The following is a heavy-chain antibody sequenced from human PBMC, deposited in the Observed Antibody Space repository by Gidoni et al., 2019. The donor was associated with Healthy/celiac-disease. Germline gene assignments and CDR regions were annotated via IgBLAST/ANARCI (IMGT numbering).Heavy chain of an antibody. Sequence: EVQLVETGGGLIQPGGSLSLSCAASGFTVSSNDMSWVRQAPGKGLEWVSVIYSGGSTYYADSVKGRFTISRDNSKNTLYLQMNSLRAEDTAVYYCARAVAAMVPFDYWGQGTLVTVSS. V-gene: IGHV3-53*02. D-gene: IGHD5-18*01. CDR1: GFTVSSND. CDR2: IYSGGST. CDR3: ARAVAAMVPFDY. J-gene: IGHJ4*02.